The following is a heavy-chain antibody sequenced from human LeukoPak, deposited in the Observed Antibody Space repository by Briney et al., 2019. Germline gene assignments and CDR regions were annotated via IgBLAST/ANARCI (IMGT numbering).Heavy chain of an antibody. CDR3: ARDPPCITIFGVVPLHRMDV. CDR1: GYTFTSYG. Sequence: ASVKVSCKASGYTFTSYGISWVRQAPGQGLEWKGWISAYNGNTNYAQKLQGRVTMTTDTSTSTAYMELRSLRSDDTAVYYCARDPPCITIFGVVPLHRMDVWGQGTTVTVSS. J-gene: IGHJ6*02. D-gene: IGHD3-3*01. V-gene: IGHV1-18*01. CDR2: ISAYNGNT.